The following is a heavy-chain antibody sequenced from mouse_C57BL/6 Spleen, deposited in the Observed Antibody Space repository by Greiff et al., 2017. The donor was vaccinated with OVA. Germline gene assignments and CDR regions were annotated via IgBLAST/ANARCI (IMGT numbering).Heavy chain of an antibody. CDR2: IRLKSDNYAT. V-gene: IGHV6-3*01. J-gene: IGHJ2*01. CDR3: TRAGTWSYFDY. CDR1: GFTFSNYW. D-gene: IGHD4-1*01. Sequence: EVKLVESGGGLVQPGGSMKLSCVASGFTFSNYWMNWVRQSPEKGLEWVAQIRLKSDNYATHYAESVKGRFTISRDDSKRSVYLQMNNLRAEDTGMYYCTRAGTWSYFDYWGQGTTLTVSS.